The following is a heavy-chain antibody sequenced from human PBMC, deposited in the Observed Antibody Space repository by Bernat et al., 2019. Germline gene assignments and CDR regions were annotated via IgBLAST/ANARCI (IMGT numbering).Heavy chain of an antibody. CDR2: ISSSGSTI. Sequence: EVQLVESGGGLVQPGGSLRLSCAASGFTFSSYEMNWVRQAPGKGLEWVSYISSSGSTIYYADSVKGRFTISRDNAKNSLYLQMNRLRAEDTAVYYCARDGGRWNYYYGMDVWGQGTTVTVSS. V-gene: IGHV3-48*03. D-gene: IGHD2-15*01. CDR1: GFTFSSYE. CDR3: ARDGGRWNYYYGMDV. J-gene: IGHJ6*02.